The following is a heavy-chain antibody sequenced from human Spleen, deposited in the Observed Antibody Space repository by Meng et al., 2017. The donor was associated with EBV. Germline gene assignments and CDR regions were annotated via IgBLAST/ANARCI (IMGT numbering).Heavy chain of an antibody. CDR3: ARAGGEKPVDY. CDR1: AGSFNDFY. CDR2: IYSGGST. D-gene: IGHD7-27*01. J-gene: IGHJ4*02. V-gene: IGHV3-53*01. Sequence: GQLQQGGAGLLKPSGTLSLTCAVSAGSFNDFYWSWIRQPPGKGLEWVSVIYSGGSTYYADSVKGRFTISRDNSKNTVNLQMNSLRDEDTAMYYCARAGGEKPVDYWGQGALVTVSS.